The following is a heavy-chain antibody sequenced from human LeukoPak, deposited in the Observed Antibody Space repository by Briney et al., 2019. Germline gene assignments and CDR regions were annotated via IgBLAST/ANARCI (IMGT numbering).Heavy chain of an antibody. Sequence: GGSLRLSCVASGYTFSPYWMSWVRQTPGKGLEWVANIKQDGTEEYYVDSVRGRFSISKDNAKNSLYLQMNSLRAEDTAVYYCARDPCHGALDYWGQGALVTVSS. J-gene: IGHJ4*02. CDR1: GYTFSPYW. D-gene: IGHD2-2*01. V-gene: IGHV3-7*03. CDR2: IKQDGTEE. CDR3: ARDPCHGALDY.